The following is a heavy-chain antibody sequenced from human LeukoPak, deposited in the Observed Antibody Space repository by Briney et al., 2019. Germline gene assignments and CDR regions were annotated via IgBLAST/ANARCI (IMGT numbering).Heavy chain of an antibody. V-gene: IGHV4-61*01. CDR3: ARVGCSGGSCYPDY. J-gene: IGHJ4*02. CDR2: IHYSGDI. CDR1: GGSVSSGNYY. D-gene: IGHD2-15*01. Sequence: SETLSLTCTVSGGSVSSGNYYWYWIRQPPGKGLEWIGYIHYSGDINYNPSLKSRVTISAYTSKNQLSLKLSSVTAADTAVYYCARVGCSGGSCYPDYWGQGTLVTVSS.